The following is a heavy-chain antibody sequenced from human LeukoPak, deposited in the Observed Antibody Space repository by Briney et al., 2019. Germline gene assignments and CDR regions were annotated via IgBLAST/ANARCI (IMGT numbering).Heavy chain of an antibody. D-gene: IGHD3-22*01. V-gene: IGHV3-23*01. CDR1: GFTFSSYA. CDR2: ISGSGGST. CDR3: AKDSTYDSSGYYDY. Sequence: GRSLRLSCAASGFTFSSYAMNWVRQAPGKGLEWVSAISGSGGSTYYADSVKGRFTISRDNSKNTLYLQMNSLRVEDTAIYFCAKDSTYDSSGYYDYWGQGTLVTVSS. J-gene: IGHJ4*02.